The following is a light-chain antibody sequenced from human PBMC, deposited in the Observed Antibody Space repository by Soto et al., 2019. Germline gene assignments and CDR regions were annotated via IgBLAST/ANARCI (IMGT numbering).Light chain of an antibody. CDR3: SSYAGSNNLV. Sequence: QSVLTQPPSASGSPGQSVTISCTGTSSDVGGYNYVSWYQQHPGKAPKLMIYEVSKRPSGVPDRFSGSKSSNTASLTVSGLQAEDDADYYCSSYAGSNNLVFGLGTKLIVL. CDR2: EVS. CDR1: SSDVGGYNY. J-gene: IGLJ2*01. V-gene: IGLV2-8*01.